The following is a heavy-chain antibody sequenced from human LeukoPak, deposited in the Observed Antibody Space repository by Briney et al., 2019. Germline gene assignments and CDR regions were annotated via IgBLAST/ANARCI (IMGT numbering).Heavy chain of an antibody. Sequence: GGSLRLSCAASGFTFSSYSMNWVRQAPGKGLEWVSYISSSSSTIYYADSVKGRFTISRDNAKNSLYLQMNSLRAEDTAVYYCARDVMITFGGVYGGDYWGQGTLVTVSS. CDR3: ARDVMITFGGVYGGDY. V-gene: IGHV3-48*04. CDR1: GFTFSSYS. CDR2: ISSSSSTI. D-gene: IGHD3-16*01. J-gene: IGHJ4*02.